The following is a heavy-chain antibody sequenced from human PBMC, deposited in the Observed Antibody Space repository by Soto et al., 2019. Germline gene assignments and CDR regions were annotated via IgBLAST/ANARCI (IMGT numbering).Heavy chain of an antibody. CDR1: VFTFSIQA. V-gene: IGHV3-23*01. CDR2: ISGGGDST. J-gene: IGHJ5*01. Sequence: WGSLRISCASSVFTFSIQAMSWVRQAPGKGLDWVSHISGGGDSTYYADSVKGRFTVSRDNSKNTMSLQMNSLRPEDTAVYYCAKRFSASWSIESWGQGTLVTVSS. CDR3: AKRFSASWSIES. D-gene: IGHD6-13*01.